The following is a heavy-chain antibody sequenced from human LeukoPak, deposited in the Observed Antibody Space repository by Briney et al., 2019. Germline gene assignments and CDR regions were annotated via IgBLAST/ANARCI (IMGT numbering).Heavy chain of an antibody. CDR1: GFTFSSYA. Sequence: GGSLRLSCAASGFTFSSYAMSWVRQAPGKGLEWVSAISGSGGSTYYADSVKGRFTISRDTAKNSVYLQMNSLRAEDTALYYCAKDKGITWYNHFGVDVWGQGTTVTVSS. J-gene: IGHJ6*02. CDR3: AKDKGITWYNHFGVDV. D-gene: IGHD1-14*01. V-gene: IGHV3-23*01. CDR2: ISGSGGST.